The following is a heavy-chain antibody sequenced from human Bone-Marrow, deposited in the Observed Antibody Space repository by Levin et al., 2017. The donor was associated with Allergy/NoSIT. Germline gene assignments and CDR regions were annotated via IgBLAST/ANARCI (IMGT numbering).Heavy chain of an antibody. D-gene: IGHD4/OR15-4a*01. V-gene: IGHV4-31*03. CDR1: GGSISSDGYY. J-gene: IGHJ4*02. Sequence: SETLSLTCTVSGGSISSDGYYWSWIRQHPGAGLEWIGYIYFSGSTYYNPSLRSRVIISEDTSKNQFSLKLSSVTAADTAVYYCAGIPRDYGFDYWGQGTLVTVSS. CDR3: AGIPRDYGFDY. CDR2: IYFSGST.